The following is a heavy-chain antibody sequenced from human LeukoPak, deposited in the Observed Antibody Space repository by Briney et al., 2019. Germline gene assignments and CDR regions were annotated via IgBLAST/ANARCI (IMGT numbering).Heavy chain of an antibody. CDR2: IYTSGST. J-gene: IGHJ4*02. CDR1: GGSISSYY. V-gene: IGHV4-4*07. Sequence: SETMSLTCTVSGGSISSYYWSWIRQPAGKGVEWIGRIYTSGSTNYNPSLKSRVTMSVDTSKNQFSLKLSSVTAAVTAVHYCASTSPEYYFDYWGQGTLVTVSS. CDR3: ASTSPEYYFDY.